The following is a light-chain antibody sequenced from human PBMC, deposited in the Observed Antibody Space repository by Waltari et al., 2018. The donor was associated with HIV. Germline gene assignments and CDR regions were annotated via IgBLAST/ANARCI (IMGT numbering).Light chain of an antibody. J-gene: IGLJ2*01. CDR1: NIGSTN. CDR2: RNS. CDR3: QVWDSSTVV. Sequence: SYELTQPLSVSVALGQTARIRCGGTNIGSTNVNWYQQKPGQAPGMVIYRNSNRPSGIPERFSGSNSGNTATLTISRAQAGDETDYYCQVWDSSTVVFGGGTKLTVL. V-gene: IGLV3-9*01.